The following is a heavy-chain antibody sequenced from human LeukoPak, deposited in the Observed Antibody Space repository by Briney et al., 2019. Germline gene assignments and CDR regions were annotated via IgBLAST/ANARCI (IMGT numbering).Heavy chain of an antibody. V-gene: IGHV4-31*03. CDR3: ARGIWFDP. CDR2: VFYSGST. J-gene: IGHJ5*02. CDR1: GGSISSDGFY. Sequence: SETLSLTCTVSGGSISSDGFYWNWIRQHPGKGLEWIGYVFYSGSTYYNPSLKNRVTISIDTSKNQFSLELSSVIDAATAVYYCARGIWFDPWGQGTLVTVSS.